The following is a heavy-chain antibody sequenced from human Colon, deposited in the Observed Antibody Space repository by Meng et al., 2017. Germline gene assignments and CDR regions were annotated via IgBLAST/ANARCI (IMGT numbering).Heavy chain of an antibody. D-gene: IGHD3-10*01. V-gene: IGHV3-33*03. Sequence: GESLKISCAASGFTLSSHGMHWVRQAPGKGLEWVAVIWYDGIKKQYADSVKGRFTISRDTSKNTVNLQLNSLRVEDTAVYYCAKDRNYYSDDYWGQGTLVTVSS. CDR3: AKDRNYYSDDY. J-gene: IGHJ4*02. CDR1: GFTLSSHG. CDR2: IWYDGIKK.